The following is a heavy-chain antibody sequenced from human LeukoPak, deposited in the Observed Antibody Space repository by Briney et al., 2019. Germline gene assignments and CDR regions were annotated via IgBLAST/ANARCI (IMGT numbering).Heavy chain of an antibody. CDR1: GFTFSSYA. D-gene: IGHD3-22*01. CDR2: ISYDGSDK. Sequence: PGRSLRLSCAASGFTFSSYAMHWVRQAPGRGLEWVAIISYDGSDKYYAASVKGRFTISRDNSNNMVYLQMNSLRAEDTAVYYCVKDLVGYDSSNYRDCWGQGTLVTVSS. CDR3: VKDLVGYDSSNYRDC. J-gene: IGHJ4*02. V-gene: IGHV3-30*04.